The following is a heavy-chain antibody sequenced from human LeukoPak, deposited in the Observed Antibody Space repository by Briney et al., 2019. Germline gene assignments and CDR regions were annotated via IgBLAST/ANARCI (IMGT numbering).Heavy chain of an antibody. D-gene: IGHD3-10*01. J-gene: IGHJ6*03. CDR2: ISSSGST. CDR3: ARDRRDMVRGINIVRQYHYYYYMDV. Sequence: SETLSLTCTVSRGSFSRNYWSWVRQPAGKGLEWIGRISSSGSTDYNPSLTSRVTMSVDTSKNQFSLKLSSVTAADTAVYYCARDRRDMVRGINIVRQYHYYYYMDVWGKGTTVTVSS. V-gene: IGHV4-4*07. CDR1: RGSFSRNY.